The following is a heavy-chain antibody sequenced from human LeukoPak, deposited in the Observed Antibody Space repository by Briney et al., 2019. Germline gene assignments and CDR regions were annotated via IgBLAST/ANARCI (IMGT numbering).Heavy chain of an antibody. D-gene: IGHD6-13*01. CDR3: ARDIAAAAYFDY. Sequence: SETLSLTCAVYGGYFIGYYWSWIRQPPGKGLEWIGEINHSGSTNYNPSLKSRVTISVDTSKNQFSLKLSSVTAADTDVYYCARDIAAAAYFDYWGQGTLVTVSS. CDR2: INHSGST. V-gene: IGHV4-34*01. CDR1: GGYFIGYY. J-gene: IGHJ4*02.